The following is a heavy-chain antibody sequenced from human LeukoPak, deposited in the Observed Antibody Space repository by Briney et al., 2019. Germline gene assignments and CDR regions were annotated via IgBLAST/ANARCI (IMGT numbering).Heavy chain of an antibody. CDR3: ARISAPAWRFQH. CDR2: INHSGST. V-gene: IGHV4-34*01. CDR1: GGSFSGYY. D-gene: IGHD3-3*01. J-gene: IGHJ1*01. Sequence: TASETLSLTCAVCGGSFSGYYWSWIRQPPGKGLEWIGEINHSGSTNYNPSLKSRVTISVDTSKNQFSLKLSSVTAADTAVYYCARISAPAWRFQHWGQGTLVTVSS.